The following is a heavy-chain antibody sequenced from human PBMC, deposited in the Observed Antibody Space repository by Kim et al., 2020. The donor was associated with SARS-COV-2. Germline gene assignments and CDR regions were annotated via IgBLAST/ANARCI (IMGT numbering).Heavy chain of an antibody. V-gene: IGHV5-51*01. Sequence: GESLKISCKGSGYSFTSYWIGWVRQMPGKGLEWMGIIYPGDSDTRYSPSFQGQVTISADKSISTAYLQWSSLKASDTAMYYCARRDCSGGSCYSNLNWFDPWGQGTLVTVSS. CDR1: GYSFTSYW. CDR2: IYPGDSDT. CDR3: ARRDCSGGSCYSNLNWFDP. D-gene: IGHD2-15*01. J-gene: IGHJ5*02.